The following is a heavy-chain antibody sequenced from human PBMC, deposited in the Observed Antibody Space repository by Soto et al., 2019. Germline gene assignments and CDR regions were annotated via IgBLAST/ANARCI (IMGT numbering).Heavy chain of an antibody. CDR3: ASQHYYDSSGYYVGY. V-gene: IGHV4-39*01. Sequence: PSETLSLTCTLSGGSICSKIYYWGWIRQPPGKGLEWIGNIHYSGSTYYDSSLKTRVTISVDTSKNQFSLKLSSVTAADTAVYYCASQHYYDSSGYYVGYWGQGTLVTVS. J-gene: IGHJ4*02. CDR2: IHYSGST. D-gene: IGHD3-22*01. CDR1: GGSICSKIYY.